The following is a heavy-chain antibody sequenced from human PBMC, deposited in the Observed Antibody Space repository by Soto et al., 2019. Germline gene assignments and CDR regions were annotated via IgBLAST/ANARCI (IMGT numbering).Heavy chain of an antibody. CDR2: IYYSGSM. D-gene: IGHD3-22*01. CDR1: AGSPGSYY. V-gene: IGHV4-59*01. J-gene: IGHJ2*01. Sequence: SETLSLPRTVSAGSPGSYYWSWIRQPPGKGQEWIGYIYYSGSMNYNPSLKSRVIISDDTSKNPIFLRLSSVTASDTSVYFFAFSCYGSNGYILYL. CDR3: AFSCYGSNGYILYL.